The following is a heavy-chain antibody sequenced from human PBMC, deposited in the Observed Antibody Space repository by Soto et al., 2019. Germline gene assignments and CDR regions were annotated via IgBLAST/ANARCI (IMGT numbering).Heavy chain of an antibody. J-gene: IGHJ5*02. V-gene: IGHV1-18*01. Sequence: QVKLVQSGPELKKPGASVKVSCKTSGYSFCNSGISWVRQAPGQGLEWMGWISVYSGYAHYAQKFQGRVIMTADTFTSTSYMELRGLRSDDTAMYYCSKNGTTWFAAWGQGTLVTVSS. CDR2: ISVYSGYA. CDR3: SKNGTTWFAA. D-gene: IGHD1-1*01. CDR1: GYSFCNSG.